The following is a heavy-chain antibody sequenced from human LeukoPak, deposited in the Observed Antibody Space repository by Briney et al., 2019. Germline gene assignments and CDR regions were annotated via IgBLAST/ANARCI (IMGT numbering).Heavy chain of an antibody. Sequence: ASVKVSCKASGYKFTDYYIYWVRQAPGQGLEWMGAIFPSGGKTHYSQKFQGRLTLTRDTSTNTVYMELTGPRSDDTALYFCTRAFDPWGQGTLVTVSS. CDR1: GYKFTDYY. V-gene: IGHV1-46*01. CDR2: IFPSGGKT. J-gene: IGHJ5*02. CDR3: TRAFDP.